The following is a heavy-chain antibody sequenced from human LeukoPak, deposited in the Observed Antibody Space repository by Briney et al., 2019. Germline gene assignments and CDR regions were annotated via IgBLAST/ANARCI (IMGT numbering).Heavy chain of an antibody. Sequence: PSETLSLTCTVSGGSISSYYWSWIRQPPGKGLEWIGYIYYSGSTNYNPSLKSRVTISVDTSKNQFSLKLSSVTAADTAVYYCAIGAGYCDYYYYYYYMDVWGKGTTVTISS. CDR2: IYYSGST. D-gene: IGHD3-22*01. CDR1: GGSISSYY. J-gene: IGHJ6*03. V-gene: IGHV4-59*01. CDR3: AIGAGYCDYYYYYYYMDV.